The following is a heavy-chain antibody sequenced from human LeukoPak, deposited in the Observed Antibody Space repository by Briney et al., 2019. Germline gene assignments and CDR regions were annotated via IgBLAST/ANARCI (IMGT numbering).Heavy chain of an antibody. D-gene: IGHD3-3*01. CDR2: INPNSGGT. J-gene: IGHJ4*02. V-gene: IGHV1-2*02. CDR1: GYTFTGYY. Sequence: ASVKVSCKASGYTFTGYYMHWVRQAPGQGLEWMGWINPNSGGTNYAQKFQGRVTMTRNTSISTAYMELSSLRSEDTAVYYCARGGYYDFWSGYYTVDYWGQGTLVTVSS. CDR3: ARGGYYDFWSGYYTVDY.